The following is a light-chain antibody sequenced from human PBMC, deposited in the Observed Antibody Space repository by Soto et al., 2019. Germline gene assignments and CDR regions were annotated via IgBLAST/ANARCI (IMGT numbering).Light chain of an antibody. Sequence: EIVLTQSPGTLSLSPGERATLSCRASESISSNYLVWYQQKPGQAPRLLIYSASSRATGIPDRFSGSGSGTDFTLTISRLEPEDFAVYYCQQYGSSRPFGQGTKLEIK. V-gene: IGKV3-20*01. CDR2: SAS. J-gene: IGKJ1*01. CDR3: QQYGSSRP. CDR1: ESISSNY.